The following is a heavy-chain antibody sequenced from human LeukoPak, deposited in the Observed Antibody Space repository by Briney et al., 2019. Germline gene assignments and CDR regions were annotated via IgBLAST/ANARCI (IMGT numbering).Heavy chain of an antibody. J-gene: IGHJ6*03. CDR3: ASSCCPTRPVYYYMDV. D-gene: IGHD2-15*01. CDR1: GYTFTSYD. V-gene: IGHV1-8*01. Sequence: APVKVSCKASGYTFTSYDINWVRQATGQGLEWMGWMNPNSGNTGYAQKFQGRVTITADESTSTAYMELSSLRSEDTAVYYCASSCCPTRPVYYYMDVWGKGTTVTVSS. CDR2: MNPNSGNT.